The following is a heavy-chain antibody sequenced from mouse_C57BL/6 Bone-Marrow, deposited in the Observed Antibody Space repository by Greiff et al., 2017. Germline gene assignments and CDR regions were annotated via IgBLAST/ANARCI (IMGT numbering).Heavy chain of an antibody. CDR3: AKMVKGGLAY. CDR1: GYTFTSYG. J-gene: IGHJ3*01. Sequence: QVQLQQSGAELARPGASVKLSCKASGYTFTSYGISWVKQRTGQGLEWIGEIYPRSGNTYYNEKFKGKATLTADTSSSTAYMGLRSLTSEVAAVYFCAKMVKGGLAYWSQGTLVTVSA. CDR2: IYPRSGNT. V-gene: IGHV1-81*01. D-gene: IGHD2-1*01.